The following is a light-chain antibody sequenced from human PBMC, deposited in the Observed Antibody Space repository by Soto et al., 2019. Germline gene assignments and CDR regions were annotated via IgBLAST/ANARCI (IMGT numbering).Light chain of an antibody. CDR1: SSNIGSNY. J-gene: IGLJ1*01. V-gene: IGLV1-47*01. CDR2: RNN. CDR3: AAWDDSLSGPDV. Sequence: QSVLTQPPSASGTPGQGVTISCSGSSSNIGSNYVYWYQQLPGTAPKLLIYRNNQRPSGVPDRFSGSKSGTSASLAISGLRSEDEADYYCAAWDDSLSGPDVFGTGTKVTVL.